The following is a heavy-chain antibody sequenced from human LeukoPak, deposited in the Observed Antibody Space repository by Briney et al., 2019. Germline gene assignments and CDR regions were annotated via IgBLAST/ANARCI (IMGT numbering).Heavy chain of an antibody. Sequence: GASVKVSCKASGYTFTSYAMHWVRQAPGQRLEWMGWINAGNGNTKYSQKFQGRVTITRDTSASTAYMELSSLRSEDTAVYYCARENYVWGSYRVFDYWGQGTLVTVSS. CDR3: ARENYVWGSYRVFDY. CDR2: INAGNGNT. D-gene: IGHD3-16*02. CDR1: GYTFTSYA. V-gene: IGHV1-3*01. J-gene: IGHJ4*02.